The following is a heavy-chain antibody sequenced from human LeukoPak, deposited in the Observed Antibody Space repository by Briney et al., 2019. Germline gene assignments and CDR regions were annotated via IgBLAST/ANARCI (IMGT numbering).Heavy chain of an antibody. J-gene: IGHJ4*02. V-gene: IGHV4-59*01. D-gene: IGHD2-2*01. Sequence: PSETLSLTCTVSGGSISSYYWSWIRQPPGKGLEWIGYIYYSGSTNYNPSLKSRVTISVDTSKNQFSLKLSSVTAADTAVYYCARAIEGGSTSWPFGYWGQGTLVTVSS. CDR3: ARAIEGGSTSWPFGY. CDR1: GGSISSYY. CDR2: IYYSGST.